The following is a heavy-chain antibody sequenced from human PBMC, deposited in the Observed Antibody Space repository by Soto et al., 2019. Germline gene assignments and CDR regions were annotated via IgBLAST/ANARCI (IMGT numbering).Heavy chain of an antibody. D-gene: IGHD2-21*02. J-gene: IGHJ4*02. Sequence: SETLSLTCAVSGGSISSSNWWSWVRQPPGKGLEWIGEIYHSGSTNYNPSLKSRVTLSVDKSKNQFSLKLTSVTAADTAVYYCARLGVRGDDCYSFDYWGQGSLVTVSS. CDR2: IYHSGST. V-gene: IGHV4-4*02. CDR3: ARLGVRGDDCYSFDY. CDR1: GGSISSSNW.